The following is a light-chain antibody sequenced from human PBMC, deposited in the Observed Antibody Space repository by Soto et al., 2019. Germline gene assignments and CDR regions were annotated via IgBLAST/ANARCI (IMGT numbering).Light chain of an antibody. V-gene: IGKV1-27*01. CDR2: AAS. CDR3: QKYNSAQWT. Sequence: DIQMTQSPSSLSASVGDRVTITCRASQGISNYLAWYQQKPGKVPKLLIYAASTLQSGVPSRFSGSGSGTDFTLTISSLQPEDVATYYCQKYNSAQWTCGQGTQVEIK. CDR1: QGISNY. J-gene: IGKJ1*01.